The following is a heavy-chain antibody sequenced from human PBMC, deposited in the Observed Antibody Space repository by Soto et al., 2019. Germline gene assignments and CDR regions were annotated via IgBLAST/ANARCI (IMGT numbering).Heavy chain of an antibody. J-gene: IGHJ6*02. CDR1: GFTFSSYS. CDR2: ISSSSSYI. D-gene: IGHD5-12*01. Sequence: EVQLVESGGGLVKPGGSLRLSCAASGFTFSSYSMNWVRQAPGKGLEWVSSISSSSSYIYYADSVKGRITISRDNAKNSLYRQSNSLRAEDTAVYYCARVMGSGYAYYYYGLDVWGQGTTVTVSS. CDR3: ARVMGSGYAYYYYGLDV. V-gene: IGHV3-21*01.